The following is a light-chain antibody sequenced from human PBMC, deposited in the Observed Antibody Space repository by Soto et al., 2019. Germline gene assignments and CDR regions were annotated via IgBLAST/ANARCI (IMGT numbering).Light chain of an antibody. J-gene: IGKJ1*01. CDR3: QQCATSPLT. CDR2: DAS. Sequence: EIVLTQSPGTLSLSPGERATLSCRASQSVSNNYLAWYQQKPGQPPRLLIDDASNRATGIPDRFSGSGSGKDFTLTISRLEPEDFAVYYCQQCATSPLTFGQGTKVDIK. V-gene: IGKV3-20*01. CDR1: QSVSNNY.